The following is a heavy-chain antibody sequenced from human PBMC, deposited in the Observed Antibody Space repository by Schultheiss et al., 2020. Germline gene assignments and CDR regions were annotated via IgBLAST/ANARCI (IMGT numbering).Heavy chain of an antibody. CDR1: GGSISSGGYY. CDR3: ARWGYGDYPYYFDY. D-gene: IGHD4-17*01. V-gene: IGHV4-31*03. CDR2: IYYSGST. Sequence: SETLSLTCTVSGGSISSGGYYWSWIRQHPGKGLEWIGYIYYSGSTYYNPSLKSRVTISVDTSKNQFSLKLSSVTAADTAVYYCARWGYGDYPYYFDYWGQGTLVTVSS. J-gene: IGHJ4*02.